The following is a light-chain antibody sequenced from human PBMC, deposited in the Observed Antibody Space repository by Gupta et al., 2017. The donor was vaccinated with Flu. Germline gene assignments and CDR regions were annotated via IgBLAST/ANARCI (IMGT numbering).Light chain of an antibody. CDR1: QSVLYSSNNKNY. CDR3: QQYYSTPWT. V-gene: IGKV4-1*01. J-gene: IGKJ1*01. Sequence: DIVMTQSPDSLAVSLVERATISCKSSQSVLYSSNNKNYLAGYQQKPGQPPKLLIYWASTRESGVPDRFSGSGSGTDFTLTISSRQAEDVAVYYCQQYYSTPWTFGQGTKVEIK. CDR2: WAS.